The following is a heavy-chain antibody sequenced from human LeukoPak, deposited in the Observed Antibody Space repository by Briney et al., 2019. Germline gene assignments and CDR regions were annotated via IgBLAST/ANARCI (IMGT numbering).Heavy chain of an antibody. CDR1: GFTFSSYA. CDR2: ISGSGGST. J-gene: IGHJ4*02. CDR3: AKDWYFYDSSGYPYYFDY. D-gene: IGHD3-22*01. V-gene: IGHV3-23*01. Sequence: PGGSLRLSCAASGFTFSSYAMSWVRQAPGKGLEWVSAISGSGGSTYYADSVKGRFTISRDNSKNTLYLQMNSLRAEDTAVYYCAKDWYFYDSSGYPYYFDYWGQGTLVTVSS.